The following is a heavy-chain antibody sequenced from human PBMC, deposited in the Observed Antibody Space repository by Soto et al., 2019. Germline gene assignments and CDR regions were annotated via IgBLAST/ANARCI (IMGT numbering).Heavy chain of an antibody. CDR3: VKGEYYYDSSGYYPFDY. D-gene: IGHD3-22*01. CDR2: ISTNGGST. CDR1: GFTFSIYA. Sequence: GGSLRLSCSASGFTFSIYAMHWVRQAPGKGLEYVSSISTNGGSTHYADSVKGRFTISRDNSKNTQYLQMSSLRADDTAVYYCVKGEYYYDSSGYYPFDYWGQGT. J-gene: IGHJ4*02. V-gene: IGHV3-64D*06.